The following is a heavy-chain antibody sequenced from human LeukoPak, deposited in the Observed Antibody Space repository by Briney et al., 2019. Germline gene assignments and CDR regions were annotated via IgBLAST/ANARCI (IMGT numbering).Heavy chain of an antibody. D-gene: IGHD3-3*01. Sequence: SETLSLTCTVSGGSLSSYYWSWIRQPPGKGLEWIGYIYYSGSTNYNPSLKSRVTISVDTSKNQFSLKLSSVTAADTAVYYCAKVNYDFWADWYFDLWGRGTLVTVSS. CDR1: GGSLSSYY. J-gene: IGHJ2*01. CDR2: IYYSGST. CDR3: AKVNYDFWADWYFDL. V-gene: IGHV4-59*01.